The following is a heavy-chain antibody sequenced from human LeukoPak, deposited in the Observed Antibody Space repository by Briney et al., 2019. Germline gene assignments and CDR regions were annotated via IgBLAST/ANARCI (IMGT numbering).Heavy chain of an antibody. V-gene: IGHV4-61*05. J-gene: IGHJ3*02. CDR1: GGSISSSSYY. CDR2: IYYSGST. D-gene: IGHD3-10*01. Sequence: SETLSLTCIVSGGSISSSSYYWGWVRQPPGKGLEWIGYIYYSGSTNYNPSLKSRVTISVDTSKNQFSLKLSSVTAADTAVYYCARRITMVRGVMFTDAFDIWGQGTMVTVSS. CDR3: ARRITMVRGVMFTDAFDI.